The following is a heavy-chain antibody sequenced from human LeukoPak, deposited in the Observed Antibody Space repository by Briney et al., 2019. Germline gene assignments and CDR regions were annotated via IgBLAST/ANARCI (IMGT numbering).Heavy chain of an antibody. CDR3: ARGGWFGDMASDY. CDR2: ISAYNGNT. D-gene: IGHD3-10*01. CDR1: GYNFIYYY. J-gene: IGHJ4*02. V-gene: IGHV1-18*04. Sequence: ASVKVSCKTSGYNFIYYYIHWVRQAPGQGLEWMGWISAYNGNTNYAQKLQGRVTMTTDTSTSTAYMELRSLRSDDTAVYYCARGGWFGDMASDYWGQGTLVTVSS.